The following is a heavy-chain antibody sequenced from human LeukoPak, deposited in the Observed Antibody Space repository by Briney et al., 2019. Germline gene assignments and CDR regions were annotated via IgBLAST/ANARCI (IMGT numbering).Heavy chain of an antibody. D-gene: IGHD3-9*01. V-gene: IGHV4-4*07. J-gene: IGHJ4*02. CDR3: AREMRLRYFDWSFDY. CDR2: IYTSGST. CDR1: GGSISSYY. Sequence: PSETLSLTCTVSGGSISSYYWSWIRQPAGKGLEWIGRIYTSGSTNYNPSLKSRVTISVDTSKNQFSLKLSSVTAADTAVYYCAREMRLRYFDWSFDYWGQGTLVTVSS.